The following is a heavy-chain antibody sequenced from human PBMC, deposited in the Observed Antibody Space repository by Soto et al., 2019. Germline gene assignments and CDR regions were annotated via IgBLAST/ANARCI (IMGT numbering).Heavy chain of an antibody. J-gene: IGHJ6*03. Sequence: GGSLRLACAASGFTFSSYAMSWVRQAPGKGLEWVSAISGSGGSTYYADSVKGRFTISRDNSKNTLYLQMNSLRAEDTAVYYCAKSLVHCSGGSCYRPDYYYYMDVWGKGTTVNVSS. CDR1: GFTFSSYA. D-gene: IGHD2-15*01. V-gene: IGHV3-23*01. CDR3: AKSLVHCSGGSCYRPDYYYYMDV. CDR2: ISGSGGST.